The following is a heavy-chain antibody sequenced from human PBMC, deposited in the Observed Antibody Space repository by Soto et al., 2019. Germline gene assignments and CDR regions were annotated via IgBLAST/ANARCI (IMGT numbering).Heavy chain of an antibody. V-gene: IGHV1-69*01. J-gene: IGHJ6*02. D-gene: IGHD2-21*02. CDR2: IISIFGTT. CDR1: GGTFSTFA. CDR3: ATSGECGGDCSVYGMAV. Sequence: QVQLVQSGAEVKKPGSSVKVSCKASGGTFSTFAISWVRQAPGQGLEWMGGIISIFGTTEYAQKFQGRVTSYADESTSTAYMELSSLRSDDTAVYFCATSGECGGDCSVYGMAVWGQGTTVTVSS.